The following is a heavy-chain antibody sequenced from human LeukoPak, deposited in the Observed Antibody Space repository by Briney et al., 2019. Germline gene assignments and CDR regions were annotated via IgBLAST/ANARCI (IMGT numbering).Heavy chain of an antibody. J-gene: IGHJ6*03. V-gene: IGHV4-59*11. Sequence: SETLSLTCTVSGGSISSHYWSWIRQPPGKGLEWIGYIHYSGSTNYNPSLKSRVTISVDTSKNQFSLKLSSVTAADTAVYYCARVPVVVPAAYGYTDVWGKGTTVTVSS. CDR1: GGSISSHY. CDR2: IHYSGST. D-gene: IGHD2-2*01. CDR3: ARVPVVVPAAYGYTDV.